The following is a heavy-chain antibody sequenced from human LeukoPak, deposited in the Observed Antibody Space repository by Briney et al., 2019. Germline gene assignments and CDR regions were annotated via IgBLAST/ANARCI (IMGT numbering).Heavy chain of an antibody. Sequence: PSETLSLTCTVSGGSISSYYWSWVRQAPGKGLEWVSAISGSGGSTYYADSVKGRFTISRDNSKNTLYLQMNSLRAEDTAVYYCAKDEGYYGSGSYPDYWGQGTLVTVSS. J-gene: IGHJ4*02. D-gene: IGHD3-10*01. CDR1: GGSISSYY. V-gene: IGHV3-23*01. CDR3: AKDEGYYGSGSYPDY. CDR2: ISGSGGST.